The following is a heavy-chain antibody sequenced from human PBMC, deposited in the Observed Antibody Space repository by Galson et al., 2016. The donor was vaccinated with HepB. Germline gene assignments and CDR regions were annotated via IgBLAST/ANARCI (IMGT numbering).Heavy chain of an antibody. CDR2: VDPDNGGT. CDR1: GFTFTDYY. J-gene: IGHJ6*04. Sequence: SVKVSCKASGFTFTDYYMHWVRQAPGAGLEWMGWVDPDNGGTTLAQKFQGRVTLTTDTSIDTAYMELTSLTSVDTAVYYCAREAHNNYAPWGDGMDVWGRGTTVIVSS. D-gene: IGHD3-16*01. V-gene: IGHV1-2*02. CDR3: AREAHNNYAPWGDGMDV.